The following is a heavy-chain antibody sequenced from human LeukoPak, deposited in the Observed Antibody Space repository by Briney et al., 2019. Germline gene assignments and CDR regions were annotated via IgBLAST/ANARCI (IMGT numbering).Heavy chain of an antibody. Sequence: PSETLSLTCTVSGGSISSYYWSWIRQPPGKGLEWIGYIYYSGSTNYNPSLKSRVTISVDTSKNQFSLKLSSVTAADTAVYYCASSVVRVDRSGWPFDYWGPGTLVTVSS. CDR3: ASSVVRVDRSGWPFDY. J-gene: IGHJ4*02. V-gene: IGHV4-59*01. D-gene: IGHD6-19*01. CDR1: GGSISSYY. CDR2: IYYSGST.